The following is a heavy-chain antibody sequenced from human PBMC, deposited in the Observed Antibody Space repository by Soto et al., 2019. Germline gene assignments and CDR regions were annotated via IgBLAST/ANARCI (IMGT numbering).Heavy chain of an antibody. CDR3: VRDKIYMSPRETWGLDV. V-gene: IGHV4-59*12. CDR1: GGSISSYY. D-gene: IGHD2-2*02. J-gene: IGHJ6*02. Sequence: SETLSLTCTVSGGSISSYYWSWIRQPPGKGLEWIGYIYYSGSTNYNPSLKSRVTISVDTSKNQFSLHLSSVTPEDTAIYYCVRDKIYMSPRETWGLDVWGQGTTVTVSS. CDR2: IYYSGST.